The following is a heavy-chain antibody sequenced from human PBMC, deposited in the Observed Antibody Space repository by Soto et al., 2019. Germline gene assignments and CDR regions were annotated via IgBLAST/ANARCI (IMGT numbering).Heavy chain of an antibody. V-gene: IGHV3-9*01. D-gene: IGHD6-13*01. Sequence: RRLSCAASGFTFDDYAMHWVRQVPGKGLEWVSGINWNSGSIGYGDSVKGRFAIPRDNAKNSLHLQMNSLSAEDTAFYYCVKDESINWYSGHFRHWGQGTLVTVSS. CDR1: GFTFDDYA. CDR3: VKDESINWYSGHFRH. CDR2: INWNSGSI. J-gene: IGHJ1*01.